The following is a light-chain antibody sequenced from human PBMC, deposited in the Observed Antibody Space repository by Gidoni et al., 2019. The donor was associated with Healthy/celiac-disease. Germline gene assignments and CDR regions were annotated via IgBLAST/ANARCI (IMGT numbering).Light chain of an antibody. Sequence: DIQMTQSPSSLSASVRDRVTITCRASQSISSYLNWYQQKPGKAPKLLIYAASSLQSGVPSRFSGSGSGTDFTLTISSLQPEDFATYYCQQSYSTLFTFXPXTKVXIK. CDR1: QSISSY. V-gene: IGKV1-39*01. J-gene: IGKJ3*01. CDR2: AAS. CDR3: QQSYSTLFT.